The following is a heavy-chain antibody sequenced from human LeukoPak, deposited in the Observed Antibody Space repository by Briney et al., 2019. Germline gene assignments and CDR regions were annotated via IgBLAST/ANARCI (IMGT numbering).Heavy chain of an antibody. D-gene: IGHD2-2*01. CDR1: GVTFSSYA. Sequence: GGSLRLSCAASGVTFSSYAMSWVRQAPGKGLEWVSAISGSGGSTYYADSVKGRFTISRDNSKNTLYLQMNSLRAEDTAVYYCAKEEGDIVVVPADLWGQGTLVTVSS. CDR3: AKEEGDIVVVPADL. J-gene: IGHJ4*02. V-gene: IGHV3-23*01. CDR2: ISGSGGST.